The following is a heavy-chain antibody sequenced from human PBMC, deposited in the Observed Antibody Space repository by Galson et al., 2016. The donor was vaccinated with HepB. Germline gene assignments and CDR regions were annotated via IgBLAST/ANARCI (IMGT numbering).Heavy chain of an antibody. Sequence: SCAASGFTFSDYNMNWVRQAPGKGLEWVSSISGSSTYIYYGDSVKGRFTISRDNAKNSLSLQMNSLRAEDTALYFCARVSGADNYLGLDVWGQGTTVTVSS. CDR2: ISGSSTYI. D-gene: IGHD1-26*01. J-gene: IGHJ6*02. V-gene: IGHV3-21*01. CDR1: GFTFSDYN. CDR3: ARVSGADNYLGLDV.